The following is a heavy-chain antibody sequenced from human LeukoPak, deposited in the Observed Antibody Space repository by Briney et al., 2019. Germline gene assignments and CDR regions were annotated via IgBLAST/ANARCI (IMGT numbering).Heavy chain of an antibody. V-gene: IGHV3-9*02. J-gene: IGHJ6*02. CDR2: TSWNSGTI. Sequence: TLRLSCAASGFTARSKWMSWVRQSPGKGLEWVSGTSWNSGTIDYADSVKGRFTISRDNAKNSLYLQMNSLRAEDTALYYCAKDSEITMGTHGMDVWGQGTTVTVSS. D-gene: IGHD3-10*01. CDR3: AKDSEITMGTHGMDV. CDR1: GFTARSKW.